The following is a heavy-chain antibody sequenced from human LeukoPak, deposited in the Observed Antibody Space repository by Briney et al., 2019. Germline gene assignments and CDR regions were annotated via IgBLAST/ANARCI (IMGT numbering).Heavy chain of an antibody. D-gene: IGHD3-3*01. CDR2: LNSDGSST. Sequence: GGSLRLSCAASGFTFSSYWMHWVRQAPGKGLVWVSRLNSDGSSTTYADSVKGRFTISRDNAKNSLYLQMNSLRAEDTAVYYCAKDARGPFGVVIIGENFDYWGQGTLVTVSS. V-gene: IGHV3-74*01. CDR3: AKDARGPFGVVIIGENFDY. CDR1: GFTFSSYW. J-gene: IGHJ4*02.